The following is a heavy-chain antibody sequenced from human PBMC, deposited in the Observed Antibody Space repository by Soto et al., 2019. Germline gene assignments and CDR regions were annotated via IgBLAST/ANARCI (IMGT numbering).Heavy chain of an antibody. D-gene: IGHD1-26*01. V-gene: IGHV3-23*01. Sequence: EVQLLESGGGLVQPGGSLRLSCAASGFTFSSYAMSWVRQAPGKGLEWVSAISGSGGSTYYADSVKGRFTISRDNSKNKLKLQMNRQRGEDTAVYYCVKYLATEGIGLRVQRAFDIWGQGTMVTVSS. CDR2: ISGSGGST. CDR3: VKYLATEGIGLRVQRAFDI. J-gene: IGHJ3*02. CDR1: GFTFSSYA.